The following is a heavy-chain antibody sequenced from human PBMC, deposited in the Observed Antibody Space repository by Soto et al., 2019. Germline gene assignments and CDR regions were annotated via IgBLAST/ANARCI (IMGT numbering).Heavy chain of an antibody. J-gene: IGHJ4*02. CDR2: INHSGST. Sequence: SENLSLTCAVYGGSYSGNYGSWIRQPPGKGLKWIGEINHSGSTNYNPSLKSRVTISVDTSKNQFSLKLSSVTAADTAVYYCARLGVLTTVTYSDYLGQGTLVTVSS. CDR3: ARLGVLTTVTYSDY. D-gene: IGHD4-17*01. V-gene: IGHV4-34*01. CDR1: GGSYSGNY.